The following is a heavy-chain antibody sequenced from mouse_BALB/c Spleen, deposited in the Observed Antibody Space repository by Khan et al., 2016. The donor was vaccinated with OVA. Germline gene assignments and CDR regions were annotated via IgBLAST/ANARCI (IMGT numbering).Heavy chain of an antibody. CDR1: GYTFTSYT. Sequence: QVQLQQSGAELARPGASVKMSCKASGYTFTSYTIHWIKLRPGQGLEWIGYINPSNGYTNYNQKIKDKATLNADKSTTTAYMQLSSLTFVYSAVYICVGDAAYYRCDGCFAYWGQGTLVTVSA. CDR3: VGDAAYYRCDGCFAY. CDR2: INPSNGYT. D-gene: IGHD2-14*01. J-gene: IGHJ3*01. V-gene: IGHV1-4*01.